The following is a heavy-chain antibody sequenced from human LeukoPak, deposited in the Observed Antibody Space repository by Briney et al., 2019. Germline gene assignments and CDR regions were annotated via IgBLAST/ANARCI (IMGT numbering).Heavy chain of an antibody. Sequence: SETLSLACTVSGGSISSYYWSWIRQPPGKGLEWIGYIYYSGSTNYNPSLKSRVTISVDTSKNQFSLKLSSVTAADTAVYYCARTDLTGFDYWGQGTLVTVSS. J-gene: IGHJ4*02. CDR1: GGSISSYY. CDR3: ARTDLTGFDY. CDR2: IYYSGST. V-gene: IGHV4-59*01. D-gene: IGHD4/OR15-4a*01.